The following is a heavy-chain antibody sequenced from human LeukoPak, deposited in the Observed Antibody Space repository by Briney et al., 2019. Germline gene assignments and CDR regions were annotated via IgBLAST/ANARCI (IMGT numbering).Heavy chain of an antibody. CDR2: ISYDGSNK. V-gene: IGHV3-30*18. J-gene: IGHJ4*02. CDR3: AKDLPYGDYDLGIDY. D-gene: IGHD4-17*01. CDR1: GFTFSSYG. Sequence: GGSLRLSCAASGFTFSSYGMHWVRQAPGKGLEWVAVISYDGSNKYYADSVKGRFTISRDNSKNTLYLQMNSLRAEDTAVYYCAKDLPYGDYDLGIDYWGQGTLVTVSS.